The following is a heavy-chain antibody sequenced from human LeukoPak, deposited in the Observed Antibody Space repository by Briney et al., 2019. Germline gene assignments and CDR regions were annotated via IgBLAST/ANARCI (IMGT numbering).Heavy chain of an antibody. J-gene: IGHJ4*02. D-gene: IGHD2-15*01. CDR3: AREVVSSPSYFDS. CDR2: FYRGDST. Sequence: GSLRLSCAASGFTVSSSYMYWVRQAPGKGLEWVSFFYRGDSTYYAESVGGRFTISRDNSRNTLYLLMNSLIPEDTAMYYCAREVVSSPSYFDSWGQGTLVTVSS. CDR1: GFTVSSSY. V-gene: IGHV3-53*01.